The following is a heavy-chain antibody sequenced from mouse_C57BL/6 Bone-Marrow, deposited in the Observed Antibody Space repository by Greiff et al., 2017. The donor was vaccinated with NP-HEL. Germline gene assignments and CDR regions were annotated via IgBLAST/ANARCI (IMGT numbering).Heavy chain of an antibody. CDR1: GYTFTDYA. V-gene: IGHV1-67*01. CDR2: ISTYYGDA. Sequence: QVQLQQSGPELVRPGVSVKISCKGSGYTFTDYAMHWVKQSHAKSLEWIGVISTYYGDASYNQKFKDKATMTAHKSSSTAYMELARLTSEDSAVYYCARSPHYYGSRAWFAYWGQGTLVTVSA. CDR3: ARSPHYYGSRAWFAY. D-gene: IGHD1-1*01. J-gene: IGHJ3*01.